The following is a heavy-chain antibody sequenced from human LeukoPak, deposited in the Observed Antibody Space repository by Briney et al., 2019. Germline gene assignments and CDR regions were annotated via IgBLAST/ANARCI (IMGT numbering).Heavy chain of an antibody. CDR3: ARGSGRTGTHHFMDV. Sequence: GGSLRLSCAASGFTFSDHYMDWVRQAPGKGLEWVGRIRNKAKTYTTEYAASVKGRFTISRDDSENSVSLQLNSLKTEDTAVYYCARGSGRTGTHHFMDVWGQGTTVTVSS. CDR2: IRNKAKTYTT. J-gene: IGHJ6*02. D-gene: IGHD1-1*01. V-gene: IGHV3-72*01. CDR1: GFTFSDHY.